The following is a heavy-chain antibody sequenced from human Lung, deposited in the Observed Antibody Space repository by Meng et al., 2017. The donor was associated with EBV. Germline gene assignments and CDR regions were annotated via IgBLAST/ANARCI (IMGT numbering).Heavy chain of an antibody. V-gene: IGHV4-4*02. Sequence: VQLQEAGPGRVKPLGTLSLTCTVSGDSISSDIWWSWVRQPPGKGLEWIGEVYHRGDTNYNPSLESRVDISVDKSKNQFYLSLFSVTAADTAVYYCGRDQGRELINHWGQGTLVTVSS. CDR3: GRDQGRELINH. J-gene: IGHJ4*02. CDR2: VYHRGDT. D-gene: IGHD1-7*01. CDR1: GDSISSDIW.